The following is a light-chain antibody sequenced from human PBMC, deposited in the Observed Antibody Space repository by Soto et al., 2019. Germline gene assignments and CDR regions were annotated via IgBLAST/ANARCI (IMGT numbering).Light chain of an antibody. J-gene: IGKJ4*01. CDR1: QSISNF. Sequence: DIQMTQPPSSLSASVGDRVTITCRASQSISNFLNWYQQKPGKAPKLLIYAASSLQSGVPARFSGSESGTDFTLTISSLQPEDFATYYCQQSYSTPLTFGGGTKVEIK. CDR3: QQSYSTPLT. CDR2: AAS. V-gene: IGKV1-39*01.